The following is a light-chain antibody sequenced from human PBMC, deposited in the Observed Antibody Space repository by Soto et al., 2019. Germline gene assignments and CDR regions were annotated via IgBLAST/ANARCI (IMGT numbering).Light chain of an antibody. CDR2: DAS. CDR1: QSISRY. CDR3: QQSYNTPRS. J-gene: IGKJ1*01. Sequence: DVQMTQSPSSLSASVGDRVTITCRASQSISRYLIWYQQKPGKAPNLLIYDASTLQSGVPSRFSGSGSGTNFTLTTSSLQSEDFATYYCQQSYNTPRSFGQGTKV. V-gene: IGKV1-39*01.